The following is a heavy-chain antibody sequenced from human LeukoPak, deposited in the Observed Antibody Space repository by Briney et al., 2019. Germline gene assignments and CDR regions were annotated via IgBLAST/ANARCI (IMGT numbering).Heavy chain of an antibody. Sequence: SETLSLTCTVSGGSISSYYWSWIRQPPGKGLEWIGYIYYSGSTTYNPSLKGRVTISVDTSKNQFSLKLSSVTAADTAVYYFEQGTAYDILTEFDPWGQGTLVTVSS. CDR3: EQGTAYDILTEFDP. D-gene: IGHD3-9*01. CDR2: IYYSGST. V-gene: IGHV4-59*01. CDR1: GGSISSYY. J-gene: IGHJ5*02.